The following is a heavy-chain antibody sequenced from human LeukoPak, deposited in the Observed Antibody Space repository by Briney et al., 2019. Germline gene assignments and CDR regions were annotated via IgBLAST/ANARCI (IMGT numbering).Heavy chain of an antibody. CDR2: ISSSSSYI. J-gene: IGHJ4*02. Sequence: GGSLRLSCAAAGFTFSSYSMNWVRQAPGKGLEWVSSISSSSSYIYYADSVMGRFTISRDTSKNSLYLQMNSLIAEDPAVYYCASTPAPTVPFDYWGKGTLVTVSS. V-gene: IGHV3-21*01. CDR1: GFTFSSYS. CDR3: ASTPAPTVPFDY. D-gene: IGHD4-11*01.